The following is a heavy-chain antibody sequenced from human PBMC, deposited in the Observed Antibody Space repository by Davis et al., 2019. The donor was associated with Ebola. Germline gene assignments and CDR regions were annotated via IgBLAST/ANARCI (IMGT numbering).Heavy chain of an antibody. J-gene: IGHJ4*02. CDR1: GFTFSSYA. V-gene: IGHV3-30-3*01. D-gene: IGHD3-3*01. CDR2: ISYDGSNK. Sequence: GGSLRLSCAASGFTFSSYAMHWVRQAPGKGLEWVAVISYDGSNKYYADSVKGRFTISRDNSKNTLYLQMNSLRAEDTAVYYCARAGIRYYDFWSGYSDFDYWGQGTLVTVSS. CDR3: ARAGIRYYDFWSGYSDFDY.